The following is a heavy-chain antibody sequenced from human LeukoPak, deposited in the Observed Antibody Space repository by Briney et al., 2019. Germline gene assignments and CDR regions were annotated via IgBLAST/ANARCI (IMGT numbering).Heavy chain of an antibody. CDR3: ASPSGNSGSYYFDY. J-gene: IGHJ4*02. D-gene: IGHD5-12*01. CDR1: GFTVSSNS. Sequence: PGGSLRLSCAASGFTVSSNSVSWVRQAPGKGLEWVSLIYGGGSTYYADAVKGRFTISRDNSKNTLYLQMNSLRPEDTAVYYCASPSGNSGSYYFDYWAQGTLVTVPS. CDR2: IYGGGST. V-gene: IGHV3-53*01.